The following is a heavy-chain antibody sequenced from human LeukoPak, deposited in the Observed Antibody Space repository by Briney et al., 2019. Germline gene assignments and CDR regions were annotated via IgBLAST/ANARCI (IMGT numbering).Heavy chain of an antibody. J-gene: IGHJ4*02. D-gene: IGHD4-11*01. Sequence: ASVKVSCKASGYTFTSYYMHWVRQAPGQGLEWMGIINPSGGSTSYAQKFQGRVTMTRDTSTSTVYMELSSLRSEDTAAYYRAITPTVTTPFDYWGQGTLVTVSS. V-gene: IGHV1-46*01. CDR2: INPSGGST. CDR3: AITPTVTTPFDY. CDR1: GYTFTSYY.